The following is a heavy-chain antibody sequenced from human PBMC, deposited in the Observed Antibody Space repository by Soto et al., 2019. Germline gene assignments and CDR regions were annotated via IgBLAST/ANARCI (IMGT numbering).Heavy chain of an antibody. CDR1: GFTFSSYA. V-gene: IGHV3-23*01. CDR3: AKDHDLAAAGYYFDY. CDR2: ISGSGGST. Sequence: PGGSLRLSCAASGFTFSSYAMSWVRQAPGKGLEWVSAISGSGGSTYYADSVKGRFTISRDNSKNTLYLQMNSLRPEDTAAYYCAKDHDLAAAGYYFDYWGQGTLVTVSS. D-gene: IGHD6-13*01. J-gene: IGHJ4*02.